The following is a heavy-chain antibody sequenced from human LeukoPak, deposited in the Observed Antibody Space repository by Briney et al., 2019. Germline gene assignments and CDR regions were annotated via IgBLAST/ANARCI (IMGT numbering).Heavy chain of an antibody. D-gene: IGHD3-22*01. Sequence: GGSLRLSCAASGFTFSSYEMNWVRQAPGKGLEWVAFIRYDGSNKYYADSVKGRFTISRDNSKNTLYLQMNSLRAEDTAVYYCAKKLKSPYYYDSSALGYWGQGTLVTVSS. V-gene: IGHV3-30*02. CDR1: GFTFSSYE. CDR3: AKKLKSPYYYDSSALGY. CDR2: IRYDGSNK. J-gene: IGHJ4*02.